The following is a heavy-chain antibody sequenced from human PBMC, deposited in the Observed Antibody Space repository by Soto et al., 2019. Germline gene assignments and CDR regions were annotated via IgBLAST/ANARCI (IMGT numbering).Heavy chain of an antibody. Sequence: SETLSLTCTVSGGSISGYYWSWIRKSAGKGLEWIGRIYATGTTDYNPSLKSRVMMSVDTSKKQFSLKLRSVTAADTAVYYCVRDGTKTLRDWFDPWGQGISVTVSS. V-gene: IGHV4-4*07. CDR2: IYATGTT. D-gene: IGHD1-1*01. CDR1: GGSISGYY. J-gene: IGHJ5*02. CDR3: VRDGTKTLRDWFDP.